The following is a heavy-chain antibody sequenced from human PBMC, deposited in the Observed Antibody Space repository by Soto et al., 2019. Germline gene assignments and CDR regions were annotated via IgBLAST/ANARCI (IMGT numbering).Heavy chain of an antibody. V-gene: IGHV3-48*03. Sequence: PGGSLRLSCAASGFTFSSYEMNWVRQAPGKGLEWVSYISSSGSTISYADSVKGRFTISRDNAKNSLYLQMNSLRAEDTAVYYCARELGGNAWFDPWGQGTLVTVSS. D-gene: IGHD2-15*01. CDR1: GFTFSSYE. CDR2: ISSSGSTI. CDR3: ARELGGNAWFDP. J-gene: IGHJ5*02.